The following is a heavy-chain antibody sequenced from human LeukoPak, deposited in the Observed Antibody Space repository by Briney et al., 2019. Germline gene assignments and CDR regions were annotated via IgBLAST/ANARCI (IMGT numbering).Heavy chain of an antibody. Sequence: GGSLRLSCAASGLTFSDYAMSWVRQAPGKGLEWVSTISGGGGSAYYADSVKGRFTISRDNAKTSLYLQMNSLRAEDTAVYYCARDLSGVTGYTYGRGIDYWGQGTLVTVSS. V-gene: IGHV3-23*01. CDR2: ISGGGGSA. D-gene: IGHD5-18*01. CDR3: ARDLSGVTGYTYGRGIDY. CDR1: GLTFSDYA. J-gene: IGHJ4*02.